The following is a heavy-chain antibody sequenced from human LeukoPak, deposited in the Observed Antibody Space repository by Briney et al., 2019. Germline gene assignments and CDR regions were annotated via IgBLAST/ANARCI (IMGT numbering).Heavy chain of an antibody. J-gene: IGHJ6*03. CDR2: IYSGGTT. D-gene: IGHD3-10*01. CDR1: GFIVTSNY. V-gene: IGHV3-53*01. Sequence: GGSLRLSCAVSGFIVTSNYMSWVRLAPGKGLERVSTIYSGGTTFYTDSVRGRFTISRDNSKNTLYLQMSSLRAEDAAIYYCARVVYYYASVSYNYYMDVWGKGTTVTISS. CDR3: ARVVYYYASVSYNYYMDV.